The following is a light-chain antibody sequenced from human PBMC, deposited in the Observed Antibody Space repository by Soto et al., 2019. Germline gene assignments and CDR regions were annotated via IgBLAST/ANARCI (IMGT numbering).Light chain of an antibody. Sequence: QSALTQPASVSGSPGQSITISCTGTSSDVGGYNYVSWYQQHPGKAPKLMIYDVSNRTSGVSNRFSGSKSGNTASLTNSGLQAEDEADYSCTSYTSSSTYVIFGGGTKHTVL. CDR3: TSYTSSSTYVI. CDR2: DVS. J-gene: IGLJ2*01. V-gene: IGLV2-14*01. CDR1: SSDVGGYNY.